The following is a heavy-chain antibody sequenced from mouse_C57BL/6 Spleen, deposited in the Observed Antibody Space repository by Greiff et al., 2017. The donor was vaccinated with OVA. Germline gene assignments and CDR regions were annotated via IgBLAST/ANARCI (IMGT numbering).Heavy chain of an antibody. CDR1: GFSLTSYG. Sequence: VHLVESGPGLVAPSQSLSITCTVSGFSLTSYGVHWVRQPPGKGLEWLVVIWSDGSTTYNSALKSRLSISKDNSKSQVFLKMNSLQTDDTAMYYCARPYSNYGYAMDYWGQGTSVTVAS. CDR2: IWSDGST. V-gene: IGHV2-6*03. CDR3: ARPYSNYGYAMDY. D-gene: IGHD2-5*01. J-gene: IGHJ4*01.